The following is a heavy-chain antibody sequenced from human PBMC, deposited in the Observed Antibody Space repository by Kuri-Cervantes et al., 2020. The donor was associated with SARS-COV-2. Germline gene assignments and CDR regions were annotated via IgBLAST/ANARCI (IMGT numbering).Heavy chain of an antibody. CDR2: ISGSGDNT. J-gene: IGHJ4*02. D-gene: IGHD3-16*02. CDR1: GFTFSSYA. Sequence: GESLKISCAASGFTFSSYAMSWVRQAPGKGLEWVSAISGSGDNTYYADSVKGRLIISRDSSKNTLYLQMNSLRAEDTAAYYCARSYDHYDYVWGSYRYTGRVGYFDYWGQGTLVTVSS. V-gene: IGHV3-23*01. CDR3: ARSYDHYDYVWGSYRYTGRVGYFDY.